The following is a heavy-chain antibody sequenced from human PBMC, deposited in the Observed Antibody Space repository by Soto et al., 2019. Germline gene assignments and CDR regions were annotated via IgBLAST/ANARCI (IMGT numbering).Heavy chain of an antibody. CDR2: ISYDGSNK. Sequence: QVQLVESGGGVVQPGRSLRLSCAASGFTFSSYGMHWVRQAPGKGLEWVAVISYDGSNKYYADSVKGRFTISRDNSKNTLYLQMNSLRAEDTAVYYCAKEDDSSGTTDYWGQGTLVTVSS. J-gene: IGHJ4*02. CDR1: GFTFSSYG. V-gene: IGHV3-30*18. D-gene: IGHD3-22*01. CDR3: AKEDDSSGTTDY.